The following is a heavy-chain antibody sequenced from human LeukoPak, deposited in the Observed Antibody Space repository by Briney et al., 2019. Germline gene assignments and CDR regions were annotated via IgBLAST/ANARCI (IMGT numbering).Heavy chain of an antibody. V-gene: IGHV3-48*02. CDR3: ASDQSIGTDLRYFFDY. CDR1: GITFSRYA. CDR2: ISSISNYI. J-gene: IGHJ4*02. D-gene: IGHD3-9*01. Sequence: GGSPRLSCAASGITFSRYAMNWVRQAPGKGLEWVSYISSISNYIQYADSVKGRFTISRDNAKNSLYLQTNSLRDEDTAVYYCASDQSIGTDLRYFFDYWGQGTLVTVSS.